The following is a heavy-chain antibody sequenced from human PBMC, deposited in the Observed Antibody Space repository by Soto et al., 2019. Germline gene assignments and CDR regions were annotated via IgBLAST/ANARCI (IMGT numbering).Heavy chain of an antibody. CDR3: ARSLKYQLLNYMDV. CDR1: GGTFSSYT. J-gene: IGHJ6*03. V-gene: IGHV1-69*02. CDR2: IIPILGIA. Sequence: QVQLVQSGAEVKKPGSSVKVSCKASGGTFSSYTISWVRQAPGQGLEWMGRIIPILGIANYAQKVQGRVTITADKSTSTAYMELSSLRSEDTAVYYCARSLKYQLLNYMDVWGKGTTVTVSS. D-gene: IGHD2-2*01.